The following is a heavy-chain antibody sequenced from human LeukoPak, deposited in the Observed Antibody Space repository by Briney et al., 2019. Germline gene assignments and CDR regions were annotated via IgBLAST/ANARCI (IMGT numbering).Heavy chain of an antibody. J-gene: IGHJ4*02. CDR3: ARISIAARNRVTGAPLDY. CDR2: IILIFGTA. V-gene: IGHV1-69*13. CDR1: GGTFSSYA. Sequence: GASVKVSCKASGGTFSSYAISWVRQAPGQGLEWMGGIILIFGTANYAQKFQGRATITADESTSTAYMELSRLRSDDTAVYYCARISIAARNRVTGAPLDYWGQGTLVTVSS. D-gene: IGHD6-6*01.